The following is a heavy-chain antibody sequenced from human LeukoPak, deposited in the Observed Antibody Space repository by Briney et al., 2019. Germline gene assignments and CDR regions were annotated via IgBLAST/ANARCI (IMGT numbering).Heavy chain of an antibody. CDR2: ISGSGSTI. D-gene: IGHD2-15*01. CDR1: GFTFSDYY. Sequence: GGSLRLSCAASGFTFSDYYMTWIRQAPGKGLEWVSYISGSGSTIYYADSVKGRFTISRDNAKNSLYLQMNSLRVEDTAVYYCAKYSVRHFAFDVWGQGTMVTVSS. J-gene: IGHJ3*01. CDR3: AKYSVRHFAFDV. V-gene: IGHV3-11*01.